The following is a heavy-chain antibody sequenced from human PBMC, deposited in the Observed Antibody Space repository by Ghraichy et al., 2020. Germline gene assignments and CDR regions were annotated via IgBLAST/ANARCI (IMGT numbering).Heavy chain of an antibody. Sequence: SETLSLTCAVYGVSFSGYYLSWIRQPPGKGLEWIGEINHSGSTNYNPSLKSRVTISVDTSKNQFSLKLSSVTAADTAVYYCARGCRSSTSNWFDPGGQGTLVTVSS. V-gene: IGHV4-34*01. D-gene: IGHD2-2*01. CDR2: INHSGST. CDR3: ARGCRSSTSNWFDP. CDR1: GVSFSGYY. J-gene: IGHJ5*02.